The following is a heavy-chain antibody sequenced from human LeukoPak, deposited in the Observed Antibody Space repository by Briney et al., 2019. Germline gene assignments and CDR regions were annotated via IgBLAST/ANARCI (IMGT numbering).Heavy chain of an antibody. V-gene: IGHV4-59*01. Sequence: PSETLSLTCTVSDGPISSYYWSWIRQPPGKGLEWIGDIYYSGSTNYNPSLKSRVTISVDASKNQFSLKLSSVTAADTAVYYCARIHSYSSSWSPYYFDYWGQGTLVTVSS. CDR3: ARIHSYSSSWSPYYFDY. CDR1: DGPISSYY. CDR2: IYYSGST. D-gene: IGHD6-13*01. J-gene: IGHJ4*02.